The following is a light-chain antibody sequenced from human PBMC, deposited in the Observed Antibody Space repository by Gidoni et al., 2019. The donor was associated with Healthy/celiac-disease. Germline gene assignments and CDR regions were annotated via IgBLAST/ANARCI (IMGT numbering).Light chain of an antibody. CDR2: QAS. J-gene: IGKJ1*01. Sequence: DIQLTQSPPNLSASVADRATITCRASQSISSWLACYQQKPGKAPKLLIHQASSLKSGVPSRFSGSGCTTEITLTISSLQPDDFTTYYCQRYNSYWTFGQGTKVEIK. CDR3: QRYNSYWT. CDR1: QSISSW. V-gene: IGKV1-5*03.